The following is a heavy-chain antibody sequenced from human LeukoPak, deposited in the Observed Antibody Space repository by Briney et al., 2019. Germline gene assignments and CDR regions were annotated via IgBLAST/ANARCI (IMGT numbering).Heavy chain of an antibody. Sequence: ASVKVSCKASGGTFSSYAISWVRQAPGQGLEWMGWVHPNTGNTAYAQRFQGRVTMTRDTSISTAYMELSSLTSNDTAVYFCARGPRNDPWGQGTLVTVSS. CDR2: VHPNTGNT. CDR1: GGTFSSYA. CDR3: ARGPRNDP. D-gene: IGHD1-14*01. J-gene: IGHJ5*02. V-gene: IGHV1-8*02.